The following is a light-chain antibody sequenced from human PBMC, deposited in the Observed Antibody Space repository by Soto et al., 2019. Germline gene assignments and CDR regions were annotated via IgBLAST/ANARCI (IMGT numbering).Light chain of an antibody. Sequence: DIQMTESPSTLSSSVGDTVTITCRASQSISSWLAWYQQKPVKAPKLLIYDASSLESGVPSRFRGSGSGTELNLTISRLQPDDFATYYCQQYNSYPWTCGQGTKVDIK. CDR2: DAS. CDR3: QQYNSYPWT. V-gene: IGKV1-5*01. CDR1: QSISSW. J-gene: IGKJ1*01.